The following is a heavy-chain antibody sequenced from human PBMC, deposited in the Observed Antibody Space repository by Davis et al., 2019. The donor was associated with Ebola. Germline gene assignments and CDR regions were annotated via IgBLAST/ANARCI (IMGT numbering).Heavy chain of an antibody. Sequence: GGSLRLSCAASGFTFSSYGMHWVRQAPGKGLEWVAVISYDGSNKYYADSVKGRFTISRDNSKNTLYLQMNSLRAEDTAVYYCAKGMGTYYYYGMDVWGQGTTVTVSS. CDR1: GFTFSSYG. CDR3: AKGMGTYYYYGMDV. V-gene: IGHV3-30*18. D-gene: IGHD5-24*01. CDR2: ISYDGSNK. J-gene: IGHJ6*02.